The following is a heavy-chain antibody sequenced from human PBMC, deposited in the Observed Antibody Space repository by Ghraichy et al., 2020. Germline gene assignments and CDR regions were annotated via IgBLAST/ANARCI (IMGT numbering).Heavy chain of an antibody. Sequence: SETLSLTCTVSGGSISSSSYYWGWIRQPPGKGLEWIGSIYYSGSTYYNPSLKSRVTISVDTSKNQFSLKLSSVTAADTAVYYCARQRGSQWEPHATILECQFDYWGQGTLVTVSS. J-gene: IGHJ4*02. V-gene: IGHV4-39*01. CDR1: GGSISSSSYY. CDR2: IYYSGST. D-gene: IGHD1-26*01. CDR3: ARQRGSQWEPHATILECQFDY.